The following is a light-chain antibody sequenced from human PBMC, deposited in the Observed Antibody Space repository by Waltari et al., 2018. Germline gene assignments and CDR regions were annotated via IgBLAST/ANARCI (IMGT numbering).Light chain of an antibody. V-gene: IGKV3-15*01. Sequence: EIVMTQSPATLSVSPGARATLSCGAMQSVSNNLAWYQQEPGQAPRLLIYDASTRAAGIPARFSGSGSGTEFTLTISSLQSEDFVVYYCQQYNNWPFTFGPGTKVDIK. CDR2: DAS. CDR3: QQYNNWPFT. CDR1: QSVSNN. J-gene: IGKJ3*01.